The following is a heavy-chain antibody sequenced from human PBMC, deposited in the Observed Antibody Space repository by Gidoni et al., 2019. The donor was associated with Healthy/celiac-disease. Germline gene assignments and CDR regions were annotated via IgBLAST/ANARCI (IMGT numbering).Heavy chain of an antibody. CDR3: TTDNTVTTRGKYYFDY. J-gene: IGHJ4*02. Sequence: EGRFTISRDDSKNTLYLQMNSLKTEDTAVYYCTTDNTVTTRGKYYFDYWGQGTLVTVSS. V-gene: IGHV3-15*01. D-gene: IGHD4-17*01.